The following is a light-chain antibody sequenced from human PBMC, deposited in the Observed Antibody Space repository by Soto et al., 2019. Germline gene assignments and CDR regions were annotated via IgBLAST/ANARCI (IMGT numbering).Light chain of an antibody. CDR3: QHYADSPPVFT. Sequence: DIVLTQSPGTLSLSPGDRATLSCRTSRFVSNYYVAWYQQRPGQAPRLLIYAASSRATEIPDRFSGSGSGTDFTLTISRLEPEDFAVYYCQHYADSPPVFTFGPGTKVEI. CDR1: RFVSNYY. V-gene: IGKV3-20*01. J-gene: IGKJ3*01. CDR2: AAS.